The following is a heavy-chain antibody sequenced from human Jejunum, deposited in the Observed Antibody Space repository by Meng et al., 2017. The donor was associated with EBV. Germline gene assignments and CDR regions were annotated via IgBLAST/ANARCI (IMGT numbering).Heavy chain of an antibody. CDR2: INNSGDRT. J-gene: IGHJ4*02. D-gene: IGHD3-22*01. CDR1: GFTVRRYA. Sequence: QRCGCGVCFVPRGGYLRLSCEASGFTVRRYAMSWVRQAPGKGLEWVSAINNSGDRTQYADSVKGRFTISRDNSKNTLYLQMNSLRAEDTALYYCAKDRVVVTQYYFDYWGQGTLVTVSS. V-gene: IGHV3-23*01. CDR3: AKDRVVVTQYYFDY.